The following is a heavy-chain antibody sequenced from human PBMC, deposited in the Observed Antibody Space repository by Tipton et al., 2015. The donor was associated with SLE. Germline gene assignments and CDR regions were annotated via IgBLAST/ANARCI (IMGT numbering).Heavy chain of an antibody. J-gene: IGHJ4*02. CDR3: ARDGQRTPLGYYGSGSSDGDY. CDR1: GFTVSSNY. Sequence: SLRLSCAASGFTVSSNYMSWVRQAPGKGLEWVSYISSSSSYTNYADSVKGRFTISRDNAKNSLYLQMNSLRAEDTAVYYCARDGQRTPLGYYGSGSSDGDYWGQGTLVTVSS. D-gene: IGHD3-10*01. CDR2: ISSSSSYT. V-gene: IGHV3-11*05.